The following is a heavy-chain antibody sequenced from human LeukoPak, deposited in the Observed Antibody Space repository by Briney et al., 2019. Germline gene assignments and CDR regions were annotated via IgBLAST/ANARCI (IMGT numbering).Heavy chain of an antibody. J-gene: IGHJ4*02. CDR1: GFTFSSYA. V-gene: IGHV3-30-3*01. Sequence: PGGSLRLSCAASGFTFSSYAMRWVRQAPGKGLEGVAVISYDGSNKYYADSVKGRFTISRDNSKNTLYLQMNSLRAEDTAVYYCARGYSYGSAYFDYWGQGTLVTVSS. D-gene: IGHD5-18*01. CDR2: ISYDGSNK. CDR3: ARGYSYGSAYFDY.